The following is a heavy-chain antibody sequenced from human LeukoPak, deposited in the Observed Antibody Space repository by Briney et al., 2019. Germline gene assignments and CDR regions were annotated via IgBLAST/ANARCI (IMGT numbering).Heavy chain of an antibody. CDR2: ISAYNGNT. J-gene: IGHJ4*02. CDR3: GRRADHYDSSGYYYYFDY. D-gene: IGHD3-22*01. V-gene: IGHV1-18*01. Sequence: ASVKVSCKASGYTFTSYGISWVRQAPGQGLEWMGWISAYNGNTNYAQKLQGRVTMTTDTPTSTAYMELRSLRSDDTAVYYCGRRADHYDSSGYYYYFDYWGQGTLVTVSS. CDR1: GYTFTSYG.